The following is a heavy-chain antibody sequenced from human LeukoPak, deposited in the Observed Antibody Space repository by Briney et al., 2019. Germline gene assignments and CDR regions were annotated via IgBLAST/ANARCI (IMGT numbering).Heavy chain of an antibody. D-gene: IGHD4-17*01. CDR3: ARGLEVGYGDYFDY. CDR2: ISSSGSTI. V-gene: IGHV3-48*03. CDR1: GFTFSSYE. J-gene: IGHJ4*02. Sequence: GGSLRLSCAASGFTFSSYEMNWVRQAPGKGLEWVSYISSSGSTIYYADSVKDRFTISRDNAKNSLYLQMNSLRAEDTAVYYCARGLEVGYGDYFDYWGQGTLVTVSS.